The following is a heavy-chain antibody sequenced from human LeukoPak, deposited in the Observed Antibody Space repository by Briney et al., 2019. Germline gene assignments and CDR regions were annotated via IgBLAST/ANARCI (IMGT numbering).Heavy chain of an antibody. J-gene: IGHJ6*02. CDR2: ISAYNGNT. CDR1: GYTFTSYG. V-gene: IGHV1-18*01. Sequence: ASVKVSCKASGYTFTSYGISWVRQAPGQGLEGMGWISAYNGNTNYAQRLQGRVTMTTDTSTSTAYMELRSLRSDDTAVYYCARDVVVVTALYGMDVWGQGTTVTVSS. D-gene: IGHD2-21*02. CDR3: ARDVVVVTALYGMDV.